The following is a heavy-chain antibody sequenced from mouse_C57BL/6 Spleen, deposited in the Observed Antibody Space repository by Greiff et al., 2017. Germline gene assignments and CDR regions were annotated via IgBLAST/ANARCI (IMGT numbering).Heavy chain of an antibody. CDR3: ARVYYYGSSYDYAMDY. CDR2: IDPEDGEP. D-gene: IGHD1-1*01. V-gene: IGHV14-2*01. Sequence: VQLQQSGAELVKPGASVKLSCTASGFNIKDYYMHWVKQRTEQGLEWIGRIDPEDGEPKYAPKFQGKATIPSDTSSNTAYRQLSSLTSDDTAVYYCARVYYYGSSYDYAMDYWGQGTSVTVAS. J-gene: IGHJ4*01. CDR1: GFNIKDYY.